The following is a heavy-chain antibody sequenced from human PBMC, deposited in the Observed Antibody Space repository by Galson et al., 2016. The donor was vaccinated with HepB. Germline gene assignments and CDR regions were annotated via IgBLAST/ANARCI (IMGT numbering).Heavy chain of an antibody. J-gene: IGHJ4*02. CDR2: IYYSGTT. D-gene: IGHD6-13*01. CDR1: GGSISSSFYY. Sequence: SETLSPTCTVSGGSISSSFYYWAWIRQPPGKGLEWIGNIYYSGTTYSNPSLHSRVTISVDTSKNQFSLDVRSVTAADTAVYFCARYGSWTGFDYWGRGILVTVSS. V-gene: IGHV4-39*07. CDR3: ARYGSWTGFDY.